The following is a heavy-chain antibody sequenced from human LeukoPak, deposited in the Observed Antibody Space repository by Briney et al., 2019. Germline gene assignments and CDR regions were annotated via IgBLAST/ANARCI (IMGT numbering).Heavy chain of an antibody. CDR2: MNPNSGNT. Sequence: ASVKVSCKASGYTFTSYGISWVRQAPGQGLEWMGWMNPNSGNTGYAQKFQGRVTMTRNTSISTAYMELSSLRSEDTAVYYCARGHGYNWKGNWFDPWGQGTLVTVSS. CDR3: ARGHGYNWKGNWFDP. CDR1: GYTFTSYG. D-gene: IGHD1-1*01. J-gene: IGHJ5*02. V-gene: IGHV1-8*02.